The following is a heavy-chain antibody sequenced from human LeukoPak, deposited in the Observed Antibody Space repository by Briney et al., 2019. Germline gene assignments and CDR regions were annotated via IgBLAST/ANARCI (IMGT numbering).Heavy chain of an antibody. D-gene: IGHD1-26*01. CDR3: ARDPPEWELPPEY. J-gene: IGHJ4*02. CDR1: GFTFSRYW. V-gene: IGHV3-74*03. Sequence: GGSLILSCAASGFTFSRYWMHWVRQALGKVLVWVSRINSDGSSTTYADSVKGRFTISRDNARNTLYLQMNSLRAEDTAVYYCARDPPEWELPPEYWGQGTLVTVSS. CDR2: INSDGSST.